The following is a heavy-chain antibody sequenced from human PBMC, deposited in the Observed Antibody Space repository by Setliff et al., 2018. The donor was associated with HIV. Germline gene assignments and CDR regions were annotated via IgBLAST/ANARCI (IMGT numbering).Heavy chain of an antibody. J-gene: IGHJ5*02. CDR3: AGPGGRNVLLWFGELKGWFDP. D-gene: IGHD3-10*01. CDR1: GYSISSGYY. CDR2: IYHSGST. V-gene: IGHV4-38-2*02. Sequence: SETLSLTCTVSGYSISSGYYWGWIRQPPGKGLEWIGSIYHSGSTYYNPSLKSRVTISVDTSKNQFSLKLSSVTAADTAVYYCAGPGGRNVLLWFGELKGWFDPWGQGTLVTVS.